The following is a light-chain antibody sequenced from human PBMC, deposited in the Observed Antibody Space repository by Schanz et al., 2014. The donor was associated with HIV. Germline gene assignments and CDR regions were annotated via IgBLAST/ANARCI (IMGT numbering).Light chain of an antibody. CDR2: QDT. CDR3: YSAADDSLI. V-gene: IGLV3-1*01. Sequence: SYELTQPPSVSVSSGQTASITCSGDKLGNKFASWYQQKPGQSPVLVIYQDTKRPSGIPERFSGSSSGTTVTLTISGAQVEDEADYYCYSAADDSLIFGGGTKLTVL. CDR1: KLGNKF. J-gene: IGLJ2*01.